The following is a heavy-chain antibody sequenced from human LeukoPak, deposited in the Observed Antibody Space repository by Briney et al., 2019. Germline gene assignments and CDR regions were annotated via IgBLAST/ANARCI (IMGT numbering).Heavy chain of an antibody. V-gene: IGHV4-61*02. D-gene: IGHD3-16*01. CDR2: IYTSGTT. J-gene: IGHJ4*02. CDR1: GGSISSGSYY. CDR3: ARASVLLSADY. Sequence: PSQTLSLTCTVSGGSISSGSYYFNWIRQPAGKGLEWIGRIYTSGTTNYNPSLKSRVSISVDTSKNQFSLRLGSVTAADTAVYYCARASVLLSADYWGQGTLVTVSS.